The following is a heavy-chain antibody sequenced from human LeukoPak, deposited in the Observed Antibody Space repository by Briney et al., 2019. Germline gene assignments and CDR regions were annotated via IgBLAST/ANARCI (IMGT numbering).Heavy chain of an antibody. D-gene: IGHD6-19*01. V-gene: IGHV3-23*01. CDR3: AKDKTPSIAVAGTYDY. Sequence: GGSLRLSCAASGFTFSSYAMSWVRQAPGKGLEWVSAISGSGGSTYYADSVKGRFTISRDNSKNTLGLQMNSLRAEDTAVYYCAKDKTPSIAVAGTYDYWGQGTLVTVSS. J-gene: IGHJ4*02. CDR1: GFTFSSYA. CDR2: ISGSGGST.